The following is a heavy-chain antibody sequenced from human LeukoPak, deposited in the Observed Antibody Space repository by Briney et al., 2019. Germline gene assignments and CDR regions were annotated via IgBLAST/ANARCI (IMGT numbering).Heavy chain of an antibody. V-gene: IGHV3-21*01. Sequence: GGSLRLSCAASGFTFSTYNMNWVRQAPGKGLEWVSSITSSSTYIYYADSVKGRFTISRDNAKNSLYLQMNSLRTEDTALYYCAKNRWGSVATPDSWGQGTLVTVSS. CDR1: GFTFSTYN. CDR2: ITSSSTYI. J-gene: IGHJ4*02. CDR3: AKNRWGSVATPDS. D-gene: IGHD5-12*01.